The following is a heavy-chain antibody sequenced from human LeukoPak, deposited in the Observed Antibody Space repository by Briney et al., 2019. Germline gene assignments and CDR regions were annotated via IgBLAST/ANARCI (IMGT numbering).Heavy chain of an antibody. CDR2: INPSGGST. D-gene: IGHD6-19*01. J-gene: IGHJ3*02. Sequence: ASVTVSCTASGYSFTNNYIHWVRQAPGQGLEWMGGINPSGGSTTYAQKFQGRVTMTRDTSISTAYMELSRLRSDDTAVYYCARDRGGYSSGWYDSAFDIWGQGTMVTVSS. CDR3: ARDRGGYSSGWYDSAFDI. V-gene: IGHV1-46*01. CDR1: GYSFTNNY.